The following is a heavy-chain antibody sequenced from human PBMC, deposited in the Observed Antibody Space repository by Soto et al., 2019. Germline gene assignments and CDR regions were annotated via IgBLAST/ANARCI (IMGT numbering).Heavy chain of an antibody. Sequence: GASVKVSCKASGYTFTSYGISWVRQAPGQGLEWMGGIMPIFRTADYAQKFQDRVSITADESTRTAYLELRSLRSEDTAVYYCARDKDRPQLGGNYYYILDVWGQGTTVTVSS. V-gene: IGHV1-69*13. CDR3: ARDKDRPQLGGNYYYILDV. CDR1: GYTFTSYG. CDR2: IMPIFRTA. D-gene: IGHD3-3*02. J-gene: IGHJ6*02.